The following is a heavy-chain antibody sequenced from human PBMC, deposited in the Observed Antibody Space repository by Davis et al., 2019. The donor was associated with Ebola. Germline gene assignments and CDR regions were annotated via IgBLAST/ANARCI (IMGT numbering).Heavy chain of an antibody. J-gene: IGHJ6*03. V-gene: IGHV4-61*08. CDR3: AALFSGSYLAYVDV. CDR1: SGSVNSNVYS. D-gene: IGHD1-26*01. CDR2: IYNRGTT. Sequence: MPSETLSLTCTVASGSVNSNVYSWNWTRQSPAKGLEWIGFIYNRGTTNYNPSLNSRVTISKDTSRNQFSLELRSVTAADTAVYYCAALFSGSYLAYVDVWGKGTTVTVS.